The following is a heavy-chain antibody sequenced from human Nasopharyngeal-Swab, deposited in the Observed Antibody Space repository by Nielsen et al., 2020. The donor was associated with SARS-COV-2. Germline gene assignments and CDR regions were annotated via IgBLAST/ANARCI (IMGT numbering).Heavy chain of an antibody. J-gene: IGHJ6*02. Sequence: WIRQPPGKGLEWIGETRHSGSGNYKPSLNSRVSMSVDASKNQFSLKLDSVTAADTAVYYCARGGRHGCSSANRPCAIDVWGQGATVNVSS. CDR3: ARGGRHGCSSANRPCAIDV. D-gene: IGHD2-2*01. V-gene: IGHV4-34*01. CDR2: TRHSGSG.